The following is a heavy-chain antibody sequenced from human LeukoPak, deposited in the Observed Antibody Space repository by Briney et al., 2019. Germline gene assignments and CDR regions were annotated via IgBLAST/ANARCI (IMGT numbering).Heavy chain of an antibody. Sequence: SETLSLTCTVSGGSISSGDYYWRWIRQPPGKGMEWIGYIYYNGSTYYNPSLKSRVTISVDTSKNQFSLKLSSVTVADTAVYYCARGCTTDVLGINDFDYWGQGALVTVSS. D-gene: IGHD3-16*01. CDR3: ARGCTTDVLGINDFDY. V-gene: IGHV4-30-4*01. CDR1: GGSISSGDYY. CDR2: IYYNGST. J-gene: IGHJ4*02.